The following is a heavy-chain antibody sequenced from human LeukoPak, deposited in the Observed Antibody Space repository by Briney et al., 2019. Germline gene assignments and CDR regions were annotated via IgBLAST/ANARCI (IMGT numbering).Heavy chain of an antibody. CDR1: GGTFSSYA. Sequence: SVKVSCKASGGTFSSYAISWVRQAPGQGLEWMGGIIPIFGTANYAQKFQGRVTITADESTSTAYMELSSLRSEDTAVYYCAREAVAGHYYYYGMDVWGQGTTVTVSS. CDR3: AREAVAGHYYYYGMDV. J-gene: IGHJ6*02. CDR2: IIPIFGTA. V-gene: IGHV1-69*13. D-gene: IGHD6-19*01.